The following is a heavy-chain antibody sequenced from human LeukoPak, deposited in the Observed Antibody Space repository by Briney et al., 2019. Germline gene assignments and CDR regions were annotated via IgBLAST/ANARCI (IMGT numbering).Heavy chain of an antibody. D-gene: IGHD3-22*01. CDR1: GFTFSSYT. CDR3: ARPQLNYYDSSGYYFSH. CDR2: IGTSSTTI. Sequence: GGSLRLSCAASGFTFSSYTMNWVRQPPGKGLEWVSNIGTSSTTIYYADSVKGRFTISRDNAKNSLYLQMNSLRPADTAVYYCARPQLNYYDSSGYYFSHWGQGTLVTVSS. V-gene: IGHV3-48*01. J-gene: IGHJ4*02.